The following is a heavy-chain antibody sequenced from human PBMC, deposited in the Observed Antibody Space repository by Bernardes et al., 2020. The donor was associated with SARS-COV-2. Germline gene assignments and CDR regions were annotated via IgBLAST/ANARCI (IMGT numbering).Heavy chain of an antibody. CDR3: ARDEWEHQPTLRRLGFDY. D-gene: IGHD1-26*01. CDR1: GDSMSSGSHY. V-gene: IGHV4-61*02. J-gene: IGHJ4*02. Sequence: SETLSLTCTVSGDSMSSGSHYWSWIRQPAGQGLEWIGRISASGSTNYNPSLNSRVTMSIDTSKNQFFLKVNFVTAADTAVYYCARDEWEHQPTLRRLGFDYWGQGTLVTVSS. CDR2: ISASGST.